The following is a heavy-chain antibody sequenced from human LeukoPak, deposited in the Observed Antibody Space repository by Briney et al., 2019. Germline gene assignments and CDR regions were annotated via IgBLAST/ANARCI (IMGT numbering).Heavy chain of an antibody. CDR2: IWYDGSNK. D-gene: IGHD1-26*01. V-gene: IGHV3-33*06. CDR1: GFTFSSYG. CDR3: AKDQSGSYYGYFDY. Sequence: GGSLRLSCAASGFTFSSYGMHWVRQAPGKGREWVAVIWYDGSNKYYADSVKGRFTTSRDNSKNTLYLQMNSLRAEDTAVYYCAKDQSGSYYGYFDYWGQGTLVTVSS. J-gene: IGHJ4*02.